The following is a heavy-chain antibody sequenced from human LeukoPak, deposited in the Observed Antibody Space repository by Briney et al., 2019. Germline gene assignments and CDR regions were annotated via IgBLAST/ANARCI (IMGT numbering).Heavy chain of an antibody. D-gene: IGHD1-26*01. CDR1: GFTFSSYA. J-gene: IGHJ5*02. Sequence: PGGSLRVSCVASGFTFSSYAMSWVRQAPGKGLEWVSAISGSGGSTYYADSVKGRFTISRDNSKNTLYLQMNSLRAEDTAVYYCAKMVGATRGRSWGQGTLVTVSS. V-gene: IGHV3-23*01. CDR3: AKMVGATRGRS. CDR2: ISGSGGST.